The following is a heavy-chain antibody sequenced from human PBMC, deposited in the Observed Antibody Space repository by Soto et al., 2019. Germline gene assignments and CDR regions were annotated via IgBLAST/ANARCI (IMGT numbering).Heavy chain of an antibody. CDR2: ISAYNGNT. V-gene: IGHV1-18*01. J-gene: IGHJ3*01. D-gene: IGHD6-13*01. Sequence: AASVKVSCKASGYTFTSYGISWVRQAPGQGLEWMGWISAYNGNTNYAQKLQGRVTMTTDTSTSTAYMELRSLRSDDTAVYYCARGDRSSRRWDLFDFWAQGTMVTVPS. CDR3: ARGDRSSRRWDLFDF. CDR1: GYTFTSYG.